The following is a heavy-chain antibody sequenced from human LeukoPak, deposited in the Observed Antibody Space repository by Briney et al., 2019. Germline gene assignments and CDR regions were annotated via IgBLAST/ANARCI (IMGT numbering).Heavy chain of an antibody. V-gene: IGHV1-46*01. CDR3: AREESGGYFDY. D-gene: IGHD2-8*02. J-gene: IGHJ4*02. Sequence: GASVKVSCKASGYTFTNYYMHWVRQAPGQGLEWMGLINPTGTGTNYAQKFRGRVTLTRDTSTTTVYMELSSLRSEDTAVYYCAREESGGYFDYWGQETLVTVSS. CDR1: GYTFTNYY. CDR2: INPTGTGT.